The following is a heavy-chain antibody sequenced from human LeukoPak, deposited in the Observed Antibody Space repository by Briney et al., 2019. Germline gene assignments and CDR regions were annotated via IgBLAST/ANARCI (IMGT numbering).Heavy chain of an antibody. CDR2: ISYDGSNK. CDR1: GFTFSSYA. Sequence: GGSLRLSCAASGFTFSSYAMHWVRQAPGKGLEWVAVISYDGSNKYYADSVKGRFTTSRDNSKNTLYLQMNSLRAEDTAVYYCARAQTIPPYYYYGMDVWGQGTTVTVSS. V-gene: IGHV3-30*04. J-gene: IGHJ6*02. CDR3: ARAQTIPPYYYYGMDV. D-gene: IGHD2-2*02.